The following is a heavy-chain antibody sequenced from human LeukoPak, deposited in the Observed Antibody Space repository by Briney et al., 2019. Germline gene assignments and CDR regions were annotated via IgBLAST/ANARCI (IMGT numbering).Heavy chain of an antibody. CDR1: GGTFSNHA. D-gene: IGHD5-24*01. CDR3: ARGGDGYNYGVRYYYYYMDV. J-gene: IGHJ6*03. CDR2: IIPIFGTA. Sequence: SVKVSCKASGGTFSNHAVSWVRQAPGQGLEWIGGIIPIFGTANYAQKFQGRVTITADESTSTAYMELSSLRSEDTAVYYCARGGDGYNYGVRYYYYYMDVWGKGTTVTVSS. V-gene: IGHV1-69*13.